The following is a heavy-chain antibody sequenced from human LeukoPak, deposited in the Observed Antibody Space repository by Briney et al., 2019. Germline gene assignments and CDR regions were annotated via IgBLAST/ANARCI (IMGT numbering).Heavy chain of an antibody. CDR1: GVTLSTYG. Sequence: GGSLRLSCAASGVTLSTYGMHGGRQAPGKGLEWGAVISYDGSNKYYADSVKGRFTISRDNSKNTLYLQMNSLRAEDTAVYYCARAVAGMRYYFDYWGQGTLVTVSS. V-gene: IGHV3-30*19. CDR2: ISYDGSNK. D-gene: IGHD6-19*01. J-gene: IGHJ4*02. CDR3: ARAVAGMRYYFDY.